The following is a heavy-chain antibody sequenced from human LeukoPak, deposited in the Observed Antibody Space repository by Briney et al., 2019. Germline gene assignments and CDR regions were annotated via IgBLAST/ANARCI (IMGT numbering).Heavy chain of an antibody. CDR1: GGTFSSYA. V-gene: IGHV1-69*13. Sequence: SVKVSCKASGGTFSSYAISWVRQAPGQGLEWMGGIIPIFGTANYAQKFQGRVTITADESTSTAYMELSRLRSDDTAVYYCARVPARYFDWLLESDYWGQGTLVTVSS. CDR3: ARVPARYFDWLLESDY. CDR2: IIPIFGTA. D-gene: IGHD3-9*01. J-gene: IGHJ4*02.